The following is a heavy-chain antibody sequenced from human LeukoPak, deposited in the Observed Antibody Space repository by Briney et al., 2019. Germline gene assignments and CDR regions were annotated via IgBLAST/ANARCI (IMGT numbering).Heavy chain of an antibody. CDR1: GGSISSSSYF. CDR2: IYYSGST. CDR3: ARVLSPPYYDFWSGYYPIMNYYYYYMDV. Sequence: SETLSLTCTVSGGSISSSSYFWGWIRQPPGKGLEWIGSIYYSGSTSYNPSLKSRVTISVDTSKNQFSLKLSSVTAADTAAYYCARVLSPPYYDFWSGYYPIMNYYYYYMDVWGKGTTVTVSS. J-gene: IGHJ6*03. D-gene: IGHD3-3*01. V-gene: IGHV4-39*07.